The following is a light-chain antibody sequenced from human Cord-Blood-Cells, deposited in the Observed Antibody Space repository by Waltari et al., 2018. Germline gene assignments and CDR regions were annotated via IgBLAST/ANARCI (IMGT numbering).Light chain of an antibody. CDR3: SSYTSSSPLV. CDR2: DVS. Sequence: HPDSVSGSPGQSITISCTGTSSDVGGYKYVPWYQQHQGKAPKLLIYDVSNRPSGFSNRFSGSKSGNTAALTISGLQASDEADYYCSSYTSSSPLVFGGGTKLTVL. CDR1: SSDVGGYKY. J-gene: IGLJ2*01. V-gene: IGLV2-14*01.